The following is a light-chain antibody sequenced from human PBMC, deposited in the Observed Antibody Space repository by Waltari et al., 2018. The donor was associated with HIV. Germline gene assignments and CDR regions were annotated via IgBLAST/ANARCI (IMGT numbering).Light chain of an antibody. CDR3: AAWDDSLNGWV. J-gene: IGLJ3*02. Sequence: QSVLTQPPSVSEAPRQRVTISCSGRSSNVGDNDVNCYQQFPGKAPKLLIYYDDLLSSGVSGRFSGSKSGTSASLAISGLQSEDEAVYYCAAWDDSLNGWVFGGGTKLTVL. V-gene: IGLV1-36*01. CDR2: YDD. CDR1: SSNVGDND.